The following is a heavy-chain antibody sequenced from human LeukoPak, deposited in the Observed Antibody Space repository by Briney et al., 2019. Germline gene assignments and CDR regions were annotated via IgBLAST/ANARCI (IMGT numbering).Heavy chain of an antibody. CDR1: GFTFSSYA. CDR2: ISGSGGSS. D-gene: IGHD3-10*01. Sequence: HTGGSLRLSCAASGFTFSSYAMTWVRQAPGRGLEWVSAISGSGGSSYSADSVKGRFTISRDNSKNTLYLQMNSLRAEDTAVYYCAKAALWFGELLYYFDYWGQGTLVTVSS. CDR3: AKAALWFGELLYYFDY. V-gene: IGHV3-23*01. J-gene: IGHJ4*02.